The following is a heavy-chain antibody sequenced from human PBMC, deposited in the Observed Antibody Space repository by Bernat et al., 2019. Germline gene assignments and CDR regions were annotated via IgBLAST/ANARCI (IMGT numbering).Heavy chain of an antibody. J-gene: IGHJ4*02. CDR3: AREYYDSSGYLSGRIDS. Sequence: QVLLQGSGPGRVEPSETLSLTCTVSGGSISSHYWSWIRQPPGKGLEWIGYISYSWNTNYNPSLKSRLTISSDRSRNQFPLKLTSVTAGDTAIYYCAREYYDSSGYLSGRIDSWGRGTLVTVSS. CDR1: GGSISSHY. CDR2: ISYSWNT. V-gene: IGHV4-59*11. D-gene: IGHD3-22*01.